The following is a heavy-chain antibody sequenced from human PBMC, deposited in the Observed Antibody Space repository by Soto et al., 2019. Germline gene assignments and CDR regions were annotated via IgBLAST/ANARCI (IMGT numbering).Heavy chain of an antibody. CDR3: ARAYGLDAFDF. CDR1: GGSITTYQ. J-gene: IGHJ3*01. D-gene: IGHD4-17*01. Sequence: PSETLSLTCTVSGGSITTYQWSWIRQPPGKGLEWIGGYSGFTNYNPSLESRATISVDHSKNQFFLTLRSVTAADTAVYYCARAYGLDAFDFWGQGTMVTVSS. V-gene: IGHV4-59*01. CDR2: YSGFT.